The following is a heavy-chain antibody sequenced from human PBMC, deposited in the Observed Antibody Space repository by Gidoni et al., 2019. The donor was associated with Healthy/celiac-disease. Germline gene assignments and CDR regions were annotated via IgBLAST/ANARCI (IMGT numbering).Heavy chain of an antibody. D-gene: IGHD6-6*01. CDR3: ARGRLAARQRYFQH. CDR2: INHSGST. Sequence: QVQLQQWGAGLLKPSETLSPTCPVYGGSFRGYFWSWIRQPPGQGLEWIGEINHSGSTNYNPSLKRRVTISVDTSKNQFSLKLSSVTAADTAVYYCARGRLAARQRYFQHWGQGTLVTVSS. CDR1: GGSFRGYF. V-gene: IGHV4-34*01. J-gene: IGHJ1*01.